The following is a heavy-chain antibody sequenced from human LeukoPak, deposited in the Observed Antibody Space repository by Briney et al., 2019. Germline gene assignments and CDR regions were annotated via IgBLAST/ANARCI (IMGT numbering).Heavy chain of an antibody. J-gene: IGHJ3*01. Sequence: LRLSCAASGFPFTSYAMSWVRRAPGKGLEWIGNIHHSGGTYYNPSLKSRVTISVDRSKNQFSLTLNSVTAADTAAYFCARDLPLAAAAKDVFDLWGQGTLVTVSS. CDR2: IHHSGGT. CDR3: ARDLPLAAAAKDVFDL. D-gene: IGHD6-13*01. CDR1: GFPFTSYA. V-gene: IGHV4-30-2*01.